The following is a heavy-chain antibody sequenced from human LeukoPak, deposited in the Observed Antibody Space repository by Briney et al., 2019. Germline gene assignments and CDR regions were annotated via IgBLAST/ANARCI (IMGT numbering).Heavy chain of an antibody. CDR1: GGSFSGYY. Sequence: SETLSLTCAVYGGSFSGYYWSWIRQPPGKGLEWIGEINHSGSTNYNPSLKSRVAISVDTSKNQFSLKLSSVTAADTAVYYCARDSYGDYEFDYWGQGTLVTVSS. V-gene: IGHV4-34*01. D-gene: IGHD4-17*01. CDR3: ARDSYGDYEFDY. J-gene: IGHJ4*02. CDR2: INHSGST.